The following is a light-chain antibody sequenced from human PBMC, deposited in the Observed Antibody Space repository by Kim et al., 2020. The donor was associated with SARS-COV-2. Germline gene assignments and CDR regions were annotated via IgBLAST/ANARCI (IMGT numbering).Light chain of an antibody. J-gene: IGLJ3*02. V-gene: IGLV1-44*01. CDR3: AAWDDSLNGPV. Sequence: QRVTISCSGSRSNIGSNTVNWYQQLPGTAPKLLIYGDNQRPSGVPDRFSGSKSGTSASLAISGLQSEDEADYYCAAWDDSLNGPVFGGGTKLTVL. CDR2: GDN. CDR1: RSNIGSNT.